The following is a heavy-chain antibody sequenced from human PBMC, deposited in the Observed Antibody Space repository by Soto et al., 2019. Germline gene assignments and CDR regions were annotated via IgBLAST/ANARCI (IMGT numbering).Heavy chain of an antibody. CDR2: IYYSGST. CDR3: ARVSSGYNWFDP. J-gene: IGHJ5*02. V-gene: IGHV4-31*03. D-gene: IGHD6-19*01. CDR1: GGSISSGGYY. Sequence: SETLSLTCTVSGGSISSGGYYWSWIRQHPGKGLEWIGYIYYSGSTYYNPSLKSRVTISVDTSKNQFSLKLSSVTAADTAVYYCARVSSGYNWFDPWGQGTLVTVSS.